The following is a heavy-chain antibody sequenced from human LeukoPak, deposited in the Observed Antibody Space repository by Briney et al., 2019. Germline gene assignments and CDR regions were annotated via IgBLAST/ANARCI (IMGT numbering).Heavy chain of an antibody. Sequence: SETLSLTCTVSGGSISSGGYYWSWIRQHPGKGLEWIGYIYYSGSTYYNPSLKSRVTISVDTSKNQFSLKLSSVTAVDTAVYYCARKENVYYYFDYWGQGTLVTVSS. D-gene: IGHD3-10*01. J-gene: IGHJ4*02. CDR1: GGSISSGGYY. CDR3: ARKENVYYYFDY. CDR2: IYYSGST. V-gene: IGHV4-31*03.